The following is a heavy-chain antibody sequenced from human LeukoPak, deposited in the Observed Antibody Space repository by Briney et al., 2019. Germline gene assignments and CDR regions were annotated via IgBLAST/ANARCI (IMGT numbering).Heavy chain of an antibody. CDR2: IHYTGKP. J-gene: IGHJ6*02. CDR1: GGSISGHY. V-gene: IGHV4-59*11. Sequence: PSETLSLTCSVSGGSISGHYWTWIRQPPGKGLEWIGQIHYTGKPDYNPSLKSRITISVDTSKNQVSLQVSSMTAADSAIYYCARFGVDYDMDVWGHGTTVTVFS. CDR3: ARFGVDYDMDV. D-gene: IGHD3-16*01.